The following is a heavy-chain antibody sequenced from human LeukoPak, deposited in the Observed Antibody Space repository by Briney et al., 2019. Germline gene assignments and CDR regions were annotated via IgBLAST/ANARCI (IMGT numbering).Heavy chain of an antibody. J-gene: IGHJ4*02. CDR3: ARARSSGWYRDY. Sequence: PGGSLRLSCAASGFTFSSYWMSWVRQAPGKGLEWVANIKQDGSEKYYVDSVKGRFTISREKAKNSLYLQMNSLRAEDTAVYYCARARSSGWYRDYWGQGTLVTVSS. CDR2: IKQDGSEK. D-gene: IGHD6-19*01. V-gene: IGHV3-7*01. CDR1: GFTFSSYW.